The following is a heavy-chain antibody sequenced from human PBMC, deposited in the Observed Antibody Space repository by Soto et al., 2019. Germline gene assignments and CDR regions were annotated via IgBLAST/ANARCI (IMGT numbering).Heavy chain of an antibody. D-gene: IGHD3-22*01. CDR3: AKCAYYSGWYFDL. CDR1: EFTFSSYA. Sequence: EVHLLESGGGLVQPGGSLRLSCAASEFTFSSYAMSWVRQAPGKGLEWVSAFSGSGGSTDYADSVKGRFTISRDNSKNMLYLQMNSLRAEDTALYYCAKCAYYSGWYFDLWGRGTLVTVSS. J-gene: IGHJ2*01. CDR2: FSGSGGST. V-gene: IGHV3-23*01.